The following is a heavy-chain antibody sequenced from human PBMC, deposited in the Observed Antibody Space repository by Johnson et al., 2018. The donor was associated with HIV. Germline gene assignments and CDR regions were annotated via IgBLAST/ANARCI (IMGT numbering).Heavy chain of an antibody. CDR3: ARDTSGEGRAFDI. CDR1: GFTFSSYW. V-gene: IGHV3-7*05. CDR2: IKQDGSEK. J-gene: IGHJ3*02. D-gene: IGHD3-10*01. Sequence: VQLVESGGGLVQPGGSLRLSCAASGFTFSSYWMSWVRQAPGKGLEWVANIKQDGSEKYYVDSVTGRFSISRDNAKNSLDLQMNSLRAEDTAVYYCARDTSGEGRAFDIWGQGTMVTVSS.